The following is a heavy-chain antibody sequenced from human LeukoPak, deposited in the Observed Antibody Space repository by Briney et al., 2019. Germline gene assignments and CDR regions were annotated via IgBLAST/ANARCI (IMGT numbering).Heavy chain of an antibody. D-gene: IGHD6-19*01. CDR3: AGAHSSVYYYYYYIHV. V-gene: IGHV3-30*04. Sequence: GRSLRLSCAASGFTFSSYAMHWVRQAPGKGLEWGAVISYDGSNKYYADSVNVRFTISRDNPKNTLYLQINSLSAEDTAVYYCAGAHSSVYYYYYYIHVWGKGTTVTVSS. CDR1: GFTFSSYA. CDR2: ISYDGSNK. J-gene: IGHJ6*03.